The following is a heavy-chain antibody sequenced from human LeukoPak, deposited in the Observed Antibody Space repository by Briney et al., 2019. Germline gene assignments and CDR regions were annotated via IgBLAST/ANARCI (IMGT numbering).Heavy chain of an antibody. D-gene: IGHD3-22*01. CDR2: IYYSGST. V-gene: IGHV4-39*02. Sequence: PSETLSLTCTISSGSISSSSYYWGWIRQPPGKGLEWIADIYYSGSTYYTPSLKSRVSISIDTSNNHFSLRLSSVTAADTALYYCARRRYYDSTGYLDWGQGTLVTVSS. J-gene: IGHJ1*01. CDR1: SGSISSSSYY. CDR3: ARRRYYDSTGYLD.